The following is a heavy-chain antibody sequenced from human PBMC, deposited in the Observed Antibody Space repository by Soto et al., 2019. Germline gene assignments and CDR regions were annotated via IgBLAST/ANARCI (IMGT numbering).Heavy chain of an antibody. Sequence: QVQLVQSGAEVKKPGXSXKVSCKASGYTFTSYYMHWVRQAPGQGLEWMGIINPSGDSTSYAQKFQGRVTMTRDTSTSTVYMELSSLRSEDTAVYYCARSYYDYVWGSYRSAHFDYWGQGTLVTVSS. CDR1: GYTFTSYY. V-gene: IGHV1-46*01. D-gene: IGHD3-16*02. CDR2: INPSGDST. CDR3: ARSYYDYVWGSYRSAHFDY. J-gene: IGHJ4*02.